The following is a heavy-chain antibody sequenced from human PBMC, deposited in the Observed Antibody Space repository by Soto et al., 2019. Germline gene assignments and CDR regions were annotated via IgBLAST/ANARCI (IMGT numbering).Heavy chain of an antibody. V-gene: IGHV3-23*01. CDR3: AKALYCCGGSCYSLDY. J-gene: IGHJ4*02. CDR2: ISGSGGST. CDR1: GFTFSSYA. Sequence: GGSLILSCAASGFTFSSYAMSWVRQAPGKGLEWVSAISGSGGSTYYADSVKGRFTISRDNSKNTLYLQMNSLRAEDTAVYYCAKALYCCGGSCYSLDYWGQGTLVIVSS. D-gene: IGHD2-15*01.